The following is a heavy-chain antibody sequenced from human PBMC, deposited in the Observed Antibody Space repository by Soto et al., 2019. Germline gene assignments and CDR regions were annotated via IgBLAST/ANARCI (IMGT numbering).Heavy chain of an antibody. CDR1: AFTLSSYC. D-gene: IGHD3-22*01. Sequence: EVQLVESGGGLVQPGGSLRLSCAASAFTLSSYCMSWVRQAPGKGLEWVANIKPDGSEKYYVDSVKGRFTISRDNTKNSLYLQMSTLRAEDTPIYYCARDYEVGFDIWGQGTLVTVSS. CDR3: ARDYEVGFDI. CDR2: IKPDGSEK. V-gene: IGHV3-7*01. J-gene: IGHJ3*02.